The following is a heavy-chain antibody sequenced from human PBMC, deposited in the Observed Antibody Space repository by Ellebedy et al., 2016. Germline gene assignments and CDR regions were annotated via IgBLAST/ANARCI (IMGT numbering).Heavy chain of an antibody. D-gene: IGHD3-10*01. J-gene: IGHJ6*02. CDR2: INSDGSST. CDR3: ARDSWVVRGVANYGMDV. Sequence: GGSLRLSXAASGFTFSSYWMHWVRQAPGKGLVWVSRINSDGSSTSYADPVKGRFTISRDNAKNTLYLQMNSLRAEDTAVYYCARDSWVVRGVANYGMDVWGQGTTVTASS. V-gene: IGHV3-74*01. CDR1: GFTFSSYW.